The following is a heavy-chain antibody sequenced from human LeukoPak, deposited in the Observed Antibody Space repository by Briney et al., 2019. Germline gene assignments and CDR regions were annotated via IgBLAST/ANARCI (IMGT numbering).Heavy chain of an antibody. V-gene: IGHV1-2*02. D-gene: IGHD3-22*01. CDR2: INPSSGDT. CDR1: GYTFAGHH. Sequence: GASVNVSCKTSGYTFAGHHIHWVRQAPGQGLEWMGWINPSSGDTKYAQNFQDRVIMTRDTSISTAYMDLSRLSSDDTAIYYCGRAGHDSSGYSFRLDYWGQGTLVRASS. CDR3: GRAGHDSSGYSFRLDY. J-gene: IGHJ4*02.